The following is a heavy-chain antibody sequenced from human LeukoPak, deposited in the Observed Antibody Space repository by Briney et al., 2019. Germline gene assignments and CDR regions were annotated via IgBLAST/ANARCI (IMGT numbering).Heavy chain of an antibody. CDR1: GYTFTGYY. Sequence: GASVKVSCKASGYTFTGYYMHWVRQAPGQGLEWMGWINPNGGGTNYAQKFQGRVTMTRDTSISTAYMELSRLRSDDTAVYYCARKYDSSGYYYVGAFDIWGQGTMVTVSS. D-gene: IGHD3-22*01. V-gene: IGHV1-2*02. CDR3: ARKYDSSGYYYVGAFDI. CDR2: INPNGGGT. J-gene: IGHJ3*02.